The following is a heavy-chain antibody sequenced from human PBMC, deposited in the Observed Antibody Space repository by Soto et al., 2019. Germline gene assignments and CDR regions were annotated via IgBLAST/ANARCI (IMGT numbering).Heavy chain of an antibody. CDR2: VNPSGGHT. CDR3: ARGGHVVVVTAALDY. CDR1: GDTFTDYY. Sequence: QVQLMQSGAEVKKPGASVKVSCKASGDTFTDYYIHWVRQAPGQGLECMGTVNPSGGHTTYAQHSLGRVTMTRDTSTSTLYMELTSLTSDDTAIYYCARGGHVVVVTAALDYWGQGTLVTVSS. J-gene: IGHJ4*02. V-gene: IGHV1-46*01. D-gene: IGHD2-21*02.